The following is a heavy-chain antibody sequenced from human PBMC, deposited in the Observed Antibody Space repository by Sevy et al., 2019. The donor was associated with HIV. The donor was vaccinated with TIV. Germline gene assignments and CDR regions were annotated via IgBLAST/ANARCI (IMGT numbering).Heavy chain of an antibody. Sequence: GESLKISCAASGFTFSSYRMTWVRQAPGKGLEWVSCISSTSGYIDYADSVKGRFTISRDNAKNLLYLQMDSLRVEDTAVYYCARAVLEISTWRSDYWGQGTLVTVSS. CDR1: GFTFSSYR. J-gene: IGHJ4*02. CDR2: ISSTSGYI. V-gene: IGHV3-21*01. D-gene: IGHD1-1*01. CDR3: ARAVLEISTWRSDY.